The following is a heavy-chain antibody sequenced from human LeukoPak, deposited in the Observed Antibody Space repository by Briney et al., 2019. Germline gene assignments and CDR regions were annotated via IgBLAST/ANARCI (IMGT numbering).Heavy chain of an antibody. Sequence: GGSLRLSCAASGFTFSTYSLNWVRQAPGKGLEWVSSISSSSSYIYYADSVKGRFTISRDNAKNSLYLQMNSLRAEDTAVYYCARVYYDGTYYFDYWGQGTLVTVSS. CDR2: ISSSSSYI. J-gene: IGHJ4*02. D-gene: IGHD3-22*01. CDR3: ARVYYDGTYYFDY. V-gene: IGHV3-21*01. CDR1: GFTFSTYS.